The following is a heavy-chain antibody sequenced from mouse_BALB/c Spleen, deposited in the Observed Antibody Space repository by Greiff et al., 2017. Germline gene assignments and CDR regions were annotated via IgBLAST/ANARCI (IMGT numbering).Heavy chain of an antibody. CDR2: ISSGSSTI. D-gene: IGHD2-1*01. CDR3: ARGGWGNYYFDY. V-gene: IGHV5-17*02. CDR1: GFTFSSFG. J-gene: IGHJ2*01. Sequence: VQLKESGGGLVQPGGSRKLSCAASGFTFSSFGMHWVRQAPEKGLEWVAYISSGSSTIYYADTVKGRFTISRDNPKNTLFLQMTSLRSEDTAMYYCARGGWGNYYFDYWGQGTTLTVSS.